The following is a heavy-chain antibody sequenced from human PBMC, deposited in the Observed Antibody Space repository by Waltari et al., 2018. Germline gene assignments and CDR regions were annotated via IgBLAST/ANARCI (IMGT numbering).Heavy chain of an antibody. CDR1: GGSISSYY. CDR2: IYYSGST. Sequence: QVQLQESGPGLVKPSETLSLTCTVSGGSISSYYWSWIRQPPGKGLEWIGYIYYSGSTNYNPSLKSRVTISVDTSKNQFSLKLSSVTAADTAVYYCARDKYSYCSGGSCYSGWFDPWGQGTLVTVSS. D-gene: IGHD2-15*01. V-gene: IGHV4-59*01. CDR3: ARDKYSYCSGGSCYSGWFDP. J-gene: IGHJ5*02.